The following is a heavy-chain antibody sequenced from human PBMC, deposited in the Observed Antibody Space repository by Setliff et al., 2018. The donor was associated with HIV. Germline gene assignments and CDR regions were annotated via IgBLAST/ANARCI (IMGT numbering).Heavy chain of an antibody. CDR1: GYKFTSYY. V-gene: IGHV1-46*01. CDR2: INPSIVST. J-gene: IGHJ4*02. CDR3: AIGNSNWPHRPNNYYFDY. Sequence: ASVKVSCKASGYKFTSYYIHWVRQAPGQGLEWMGIINPSIVSTTYAEKFQGRVTITRDTSASTAYMELSSLRSEDTGVYYCAIGNSNWPHRPNNYYFDYWGQGTPVTVSS. D-gene: IGHD5-18*01.